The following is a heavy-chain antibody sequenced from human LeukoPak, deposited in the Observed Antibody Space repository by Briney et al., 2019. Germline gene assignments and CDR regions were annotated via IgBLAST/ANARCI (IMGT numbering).Heavy chain of an antibody. CDR3: AHSSGYYSGILRAFDI. J-gene: IGHJ3*02. Sequence: SETLSLTCAVYGGSFSGYYWSWIRQPPGKGLEWIGEINHSGSTNYNPSLKSRVTISVDTSKNQFSLKLSSVTAADTAVYYCAHSSGYYSGILRAFDIWGQGTMVTVSS. D-gene: IGHD3-22*01. CDR1: GGSFSGYY. V-gene: IGHV4-34*01. CDR2: INHSGST.